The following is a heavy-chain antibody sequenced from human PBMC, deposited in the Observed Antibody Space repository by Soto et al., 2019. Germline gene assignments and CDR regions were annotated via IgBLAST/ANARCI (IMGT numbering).Heavy chain of an antibody. Sequence: QVQLQESGPGLVKPSQTLSLTCTVSGGSISSGGYCWSWIRQHPGKGLEWIGYIYYSGSTNYNPSLKSRVTISLDTSKNQFSLKLSSVTAADTAVYYCARDYKVWAARPGWNFDLWGRGTLVTVSS. CDR1: GGSISSGGYC. D-gene: IGHD6-6*01. CDR3: ARDYKVWAARPGWNFDL. V-gene: IGHV4-31*03. CDR2: IYYSGST. J-gene: IGHJ2*01.